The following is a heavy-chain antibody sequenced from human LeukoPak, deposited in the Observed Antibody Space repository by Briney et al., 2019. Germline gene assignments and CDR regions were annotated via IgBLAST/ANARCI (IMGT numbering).Heavy chain of an antibody. CDR1: GFTFSSYA. D-gene: IGHD3-9*01. Sequence: PGRSLRLSCAASGFTFSSYAMHWVRQAPGKGLEWVAVISYDGSNKYYADSVKGRFTISRDNSKNTLYLQMNSLRAEDTAVYYCARANPYVRYLDWFQYNQWGYFDYWGQGTLVTVSS. J-gene: IGHJ4*02. CDR3: ARANPYVRYLDWFQYNQWGYFDY. CDR2: ISYDGSNK. V-gene: IGHV3-30*01.